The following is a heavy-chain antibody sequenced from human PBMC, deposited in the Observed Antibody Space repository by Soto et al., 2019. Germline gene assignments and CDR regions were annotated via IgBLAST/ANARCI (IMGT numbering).Heavy chain of an antibody. CDR1: GGSISSGGYS. J-gene: IGHJ4*02. CDR3: ARHDWNGVDY. CDR2: IYHSGST. V-gene: IGHV4-30-2*03. D-gene: IGHD1-1*01. Sequence: SETLSLTCAVSGGSISSGGYSWSWIRQPPGKGLESIGYIYHSGSTYYNPSLKSRVTISVDTSKNQFSLKLSSVTAADTAVYYCARHDWNGVDYWGQGTLVTVSS.